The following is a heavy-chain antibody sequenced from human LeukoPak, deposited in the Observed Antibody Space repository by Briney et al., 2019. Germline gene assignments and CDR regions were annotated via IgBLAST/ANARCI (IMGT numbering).Heavy chain of an antibody. V-gene: IGHV4-4*07. CDR2: IYTSGST. D-gene: IGHD2-2*02. J-gene: IGHJ3*02. CDR1: GGSISSYY. CDR3: AREIVCTSCYNLVSNAFDI. Sequence: ASETLSLTCTVSGGSISSYYWSWIRQPAGKGLEWIGRIYTSGSTNYNPSLKSRVTMSVDTSKNQFSLKLSSVIAADTAVYYCAREIVCTSCYNLVSNAFDIWGQGTMVTVSS.